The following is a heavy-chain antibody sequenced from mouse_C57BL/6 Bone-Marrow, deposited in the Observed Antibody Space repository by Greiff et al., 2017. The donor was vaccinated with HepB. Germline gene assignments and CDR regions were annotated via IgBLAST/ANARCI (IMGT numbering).Heavy chain of an antibody. V-gene: IGHV1-81*01. CDR3: ARSGHYGSSYGGFAY. J-gene: IGHJ3*01. CDR1: GYTFTSYG. D-gene: IGHD1-1*01. CDR2: IYPRSGNT. Sequence: VQLQQSGAELARPGASVKLSCKASGYTFTSYGISWVKQRTGQGLEWIGEIYPRSGNTYYNEKFKGKATLTADKSSSTAYMELRSLTSEDSAVYFCARSGHYGSSYGGFAYWGQGTLVTVSA.